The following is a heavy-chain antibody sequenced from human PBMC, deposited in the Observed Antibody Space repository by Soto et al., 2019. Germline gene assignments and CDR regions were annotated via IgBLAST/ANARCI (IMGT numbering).Heavy chain of an antibody. CDR3: ASGTSSGTSDY. CDR2: IKQDGSER. V-gene: IGHV3-7*03. Sequence: LRLSCAASEFTFSSYWMRWVGQAPGKGLEWVANIKQDGSERYYVDSVKGRFTISRDNAKNSLFLQMNSLRADDTAVYYCASGTSSGTSDYWGQGTLVTVSS. CDR1: EFTFSSYW. J-gene: IGHJ4*02. D-gene: IGHD1-26*01.